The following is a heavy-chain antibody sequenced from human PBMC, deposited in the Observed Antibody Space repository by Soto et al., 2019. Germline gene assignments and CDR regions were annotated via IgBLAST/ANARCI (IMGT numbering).Heavy chain of an antibody. V-gene: IGHV4-39*01. D-gene: IGHD3-9*01. CDR3: ARLEGLATISYYFDF. Sequence: SETLSLTCSVSGDSINSDKYYWGWIRQPPGKGLEWIGSIYFRGNTYYNPSLQTRVTISLDKSKSQFSLKLDSVTAADSAVYFCARLEGLATISYYFDFWGQGALVTVSS. CDR1: GDSINSDKYY. J-gene: IGHJ4*02. CDR2: IYFRGNT.